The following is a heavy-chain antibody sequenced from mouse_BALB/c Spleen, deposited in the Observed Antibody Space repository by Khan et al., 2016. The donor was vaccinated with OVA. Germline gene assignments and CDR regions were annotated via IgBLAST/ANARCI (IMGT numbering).Heavy chain of an antibody. V-gene: IGHV3-8*02. D-gene: IGHD2-12*01. J-gene: IGHJ3*01. CDR2: IIYTGYT. Sequence: EVELVESGPSLVKPSQTLSLTCSVTGDSITSGYWNWIRKFPGNKLEYMGYIIYTGYTYYNPSLKSRLSITRHTSKNQSYLQLSAVTDEDTATYYCARSTYRYAFVYWGQGTLVTVSA. CDR3: ARSTYRYAFVY. CDR1: GDSITSGY.